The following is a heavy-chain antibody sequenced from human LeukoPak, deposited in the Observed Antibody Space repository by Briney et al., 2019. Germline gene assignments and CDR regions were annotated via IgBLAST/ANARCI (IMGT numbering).Heavy chain of an antibody. V-gene: IGHV3-11*01. CDR1: GFTFSDYY. Sequence: GGSLRLSCAASGFTFSDYYMSWIRQAPGKGLEWVSYISSSGSTIYYADSVKGLFTISRDNAKNSLYLQMNSLRAEDTAVYYCAREGAAAVVPAAYFDYWGQGTLVTVPS. D-gene: IGHD2-2*01. J-gene: IGHJ4*02. CDR2: ISSSGSTI. CDR3: AREGAAAVVPAAYFDY.